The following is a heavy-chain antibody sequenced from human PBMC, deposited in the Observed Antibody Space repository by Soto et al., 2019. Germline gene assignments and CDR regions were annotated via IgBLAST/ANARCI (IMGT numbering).Heavy chain of an antibody. Sequence: HPGGSLRLSCAASGFTVSSNYMSWVRQAPGKGLEWVSVIYSGGSTYYADSVKGRFTISRDNSKNTLYLQMNSLRAEDTAVYYCARGRNYDSSGYHFDYWGQGTLVTVSS. V-gene: IGHV3-53*01. CDR1: GFTVSSNY. CDR2: IYSGGST. CDR3: ARGRNYDSSGYHFDY. D-gene: IGHD3-22*01. J-gene: IGHJ4*02.